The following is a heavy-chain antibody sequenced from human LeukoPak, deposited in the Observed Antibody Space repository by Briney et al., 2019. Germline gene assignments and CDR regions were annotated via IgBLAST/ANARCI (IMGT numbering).Heavy chain of an antibody. V-gene: IGHV4-30-4*01. CDR2: IYYSGST. Sequence: SQTLSLTCTVSGGSISSGDYYWSWIRQPPGKGLEWIGYIYYSGSTYYNPSLKSRVTISVDTSKNQFSLKLSSVTAADTAVYYCARDLLSEGNHLDYWGQGTLVTVSS. CDR3: ARDLLSEGNHLDY. J-gene: IGHJ4*02. CDR1: GGSISSGDYY. D-gene: IGHD4-23*01.